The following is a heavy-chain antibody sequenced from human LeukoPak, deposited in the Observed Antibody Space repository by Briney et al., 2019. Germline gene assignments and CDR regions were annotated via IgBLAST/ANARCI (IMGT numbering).Heavy chain of an antibody. V-gene: IGHV4-34*01. CDR2: INHSGST. J-gene: IGHJ6*02. Sequence: PSETLSLTCAVYGGSFSGYYWSWIRQPPGKGLEWIGEINHSGSTNYNPSLKSRVTISVDTSKNQFSLKLSSVTAADTAVYYCARGHHNWASYYGMDVWAKGPRSPSP. CDR1: GGSFSGYY. CDR3: ARGHHNWASYYGMDV. D-gene: IGHD1-1*01.